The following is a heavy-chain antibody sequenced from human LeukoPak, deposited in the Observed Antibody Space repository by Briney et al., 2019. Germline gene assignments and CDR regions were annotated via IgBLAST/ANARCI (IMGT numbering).Heavy chain of an antibody. V-gene: IGHV4-34*01. Sequence: SETLSLTCAVYGGSFSGYYWSWIRQPPGKGLEWIGEINHSGSTNYNPSLKSRVTISVDTSKNQFSLKLSSVTAADTAVYYCAGMVRGHWGQGTLVTVSS. D-gene: IGHD3-10*01. CDR1: GGSFSGYY. J-gene: IGHJ4*02. CDR3: AGMVRGH. CDR2: INHSGST.